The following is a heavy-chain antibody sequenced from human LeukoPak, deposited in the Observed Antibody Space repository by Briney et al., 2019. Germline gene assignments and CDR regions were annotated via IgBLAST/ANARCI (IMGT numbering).Heavy chain of an antibody. CDR1: GFTFSSYA. Sequence: GGSLRLSCAASGFTFSSYAMHWVRQAPGKGLEWVAVISYDGSNKYYADSVKGRFTISRDNSKNTLYLQMNSLRAEDTAVYYCARETYYYVTTGYAFDIWGQGTMVTVSS. D-gene: IGHD3-10*02. CDR2: ISYDGSNK. J-gene: IGHJ3*02. V-gene: IGHV3-30-3*01. CDR3: ARETYYYVTTGYAFDI.